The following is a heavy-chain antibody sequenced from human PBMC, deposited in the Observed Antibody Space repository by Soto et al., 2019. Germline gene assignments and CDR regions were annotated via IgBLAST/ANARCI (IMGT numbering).Heavy chain of an antibody. CDR3: ARSVDP. CDR1: GGSISSGGYY. CDR2: IFSSVTT. Sequence: QVQLQESGPGLVKPSQTLSLTCTVSGGSISSGGYYWSWIRQHPGKGLEWIGYIFSSVTTYYNPSLKSRVTIPVDPSKTQFSLKLSSVTAAHTAVYYCARSVDPWGQGTLVTVSS. J-gene: IGHJ5*02. V-gene: IGHV4-31*03.